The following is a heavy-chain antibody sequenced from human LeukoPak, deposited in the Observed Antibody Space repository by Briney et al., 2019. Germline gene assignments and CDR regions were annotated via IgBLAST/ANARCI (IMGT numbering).Heavy chain of an antibody. CDR1: GLTFSNYA. CDR2: IRGDGGGA. J-gene: IGHJ5*02. D-gene: IGHD4-17*01. Sequence: GGSLRLSCAVPGLTFSNYAMTWVRQAPGKGLEWVSSIRGDGGGAVYTDSVKGRFTTSRGNSKNMLYLQMNSLRAEDTALYYCTKDPNGDYIGAFDPWGQGTLVTVSS. V-gene: IGHV3-23*01. CDR3: TKDPNGDYIGAFDP.